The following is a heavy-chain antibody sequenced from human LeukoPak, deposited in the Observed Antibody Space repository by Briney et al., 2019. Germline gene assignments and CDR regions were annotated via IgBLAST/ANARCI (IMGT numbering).Heavy chain of an antibody. Sequence: GGSLRLSCAASGFTFSSYPMHWVRQAPGKGLERVAVISYDGSNKYYGDSVKGRFTISRDNFKNTLYLQMNSLRAEDTAVYYCASRHYDFGYYWGQGTLVTVSS. CDR3: ASRHYDFGYY. V-gene: IGHV3-30*04. J-gene: IGHJ4*02. D-gene: IGHD4-17*01. CDR1: GFTFSSYP. CDR2: ISYDGSNK.